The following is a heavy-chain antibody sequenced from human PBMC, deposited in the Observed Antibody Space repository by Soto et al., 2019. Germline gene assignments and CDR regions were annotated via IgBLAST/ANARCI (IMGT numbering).Heavy chain of an antibody. J-gene: IGHJ4*02. D-gene: IGHD4-17*01. Sequence: QVQLQESGPGLVKPSGTLSLTCAVSGGSISSSNWWSWVRQPQGKGLEWIGEIYHTGSTNYNPSLKSRVTTSVDKSKNQFSLKLSSVTAADTAVYYCAREDGDYDGRGQFDYWGQGTLVTVSS. CDR3: AREDGDYDGRGQFDY. V-gene: IGHV4-4*02. CDR1: GGSISSSNW. CDR2: IYHTGST.